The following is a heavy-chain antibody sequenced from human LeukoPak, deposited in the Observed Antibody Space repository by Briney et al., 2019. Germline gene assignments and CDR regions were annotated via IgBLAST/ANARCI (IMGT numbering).Heavy chain of an antibody. CDR2: ISWNSGSI. Sequence: PGGSLRLSCAASGFTFDDYAMHWVRQAPGKGLEWVSGISWNSGSIGYADSVKGRFTISRDNAKNSLYLQMNSLRAEDTALYYCARTRYGSGIVQLLFDYWGQGTLVTVSS. J-gene: IGHJ4*02. CDR1: GFTFDDYA. V-gene: IGHV3-9*01. D-gene: IGHD3-10*01. CDR3: ARTRYGSGIVQLLFDY.